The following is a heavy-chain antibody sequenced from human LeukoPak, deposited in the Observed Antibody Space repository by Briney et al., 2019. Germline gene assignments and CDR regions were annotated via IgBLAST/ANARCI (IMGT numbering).Heavy chain of an antibody. Sequence: AGGSLRLSCAASGFTFSSYAMSWVRQAPGKGLEWVSAISGSGGSTYYADSVKGRFTISRDNSKNTLYLQMNSLRAEDTAVYYCAKGDWHGSGSQPAGYWGQGTLVTVSS. CDR2: ISGSGGST. D-gene: IGHD3-10*01. CDR1: GFTFSSYA. CDR3: AKGDWHGSGSQPAGY. V-gene: IGHV3-23*01. J-gene: IGHJ4*02.